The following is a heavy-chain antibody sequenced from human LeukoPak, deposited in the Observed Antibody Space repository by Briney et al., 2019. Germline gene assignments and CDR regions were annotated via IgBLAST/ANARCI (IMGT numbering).Heavy chain of an antibody. CDR1: GGSISSSSYY. Sequence: SETLPLTCTVSGGSISSSSYYWGWIRQPPGKGLEWIGSIYYSGSTYYNPSLKSRVTISVDTSKNQFSLKLSSVTAADTAVYYCARAGRPYYYYYYYMDVWGKGTTVTVSS. J-gene: IGHJ6*03. V-gene: IGHV4-39*07. CDR2: IYYSGST. CDR3: ARAGRPYYYYYYYMDV.